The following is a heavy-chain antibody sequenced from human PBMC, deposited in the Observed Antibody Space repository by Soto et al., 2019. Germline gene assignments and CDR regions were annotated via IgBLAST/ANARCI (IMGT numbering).Heavy chain of an antibody. J-gene: IGHJ4*02. D-gene: IGHD1-26*01. CDR1: GFTFSSFS. V-gene: IGHV3-23*01. Sequence: DVQLLESGGGLVQPGGSLRLSCAASGFTFSSFSLSWVRQAPGKGLEWVSGISGLGGSIYYADSVKGRFTISRDNSKNTLYLQMNSLRAEDTAVYYCSKSNGDTWERYFFDFWGQGTLVTVSS. CDR3: SKSNGDTWERYFFDF. CDR2: ISGLGGSI.